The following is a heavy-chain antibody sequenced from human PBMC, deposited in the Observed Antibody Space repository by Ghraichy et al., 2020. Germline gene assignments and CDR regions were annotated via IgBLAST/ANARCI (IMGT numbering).Heavy chain of an antibody. J-gene: IGHJ4*02. CDR1: GFSLSTSGMR. Sequence: SGPTLVKPTQTLTLTCTFSGFSLSTSGMRVSWIRQPPGKALEWLARIDWDDDKFYSTSLKTRLTISKDTSKNQVVLTMTNMDPVETATYYCARTPMGRATGDETTFDYWGQGTLVTVSS. CDR2: IDWDDDK. D-gene: IGHD7-27*01. CDR3: ARTPMGRATGDETTFDY. V-gene: IGHV2-70*04.